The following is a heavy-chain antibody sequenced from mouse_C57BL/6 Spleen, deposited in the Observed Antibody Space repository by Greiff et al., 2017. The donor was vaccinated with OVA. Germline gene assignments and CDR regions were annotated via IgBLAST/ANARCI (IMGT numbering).Heavy chain of an antibody. CDR3: TRGDYDNYAMDY. CDR1: GFTFSSYA. J-gene: IGHJ4*01. CDR2: ISSGGDYI. D-gene: IGHD2-4*01. Sequence: EVKLMESGEGLVKPGGSLKLSCAASGFTFSSYAMSWVRQTPEKRLEWVAYISSGGDYIYYADTVKGRFTISRDNARNTLYLQMSSLKSEDTAMYYCTRGDYDNYAMDYWGQGTSVTVSS. V-gene: IGHV5-9-1*02.